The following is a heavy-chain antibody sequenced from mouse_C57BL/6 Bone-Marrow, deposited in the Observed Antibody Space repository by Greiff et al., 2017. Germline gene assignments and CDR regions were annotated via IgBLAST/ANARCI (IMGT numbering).Heavy chain of an antibody. CDR1: GYAFSSYW. CDR2: IYPGDGDT. D-gene: IGHD1-1*01. Sequence: VQLQQSGAELVKPGASVKISCKASGYAFSSYWMNWVKQRPGQGLEWIGQIYPGDGDTNYNGKFKGKATLTADKSSSTAYMHLSSLTSEDSAVYFCARDYNGSGAYWGQGTLVTVSA. CDR3: ARDYNGSGAY. V-gene: IGHV1-80*01. J-gene: IGHJ3*01.